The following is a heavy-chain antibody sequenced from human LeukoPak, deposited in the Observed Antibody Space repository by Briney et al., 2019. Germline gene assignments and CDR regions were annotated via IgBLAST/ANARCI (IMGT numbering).Heavy chain of an antibody. V-gene: IGHV3-30*02. D-gene: IGHD2-2*01. CDR1: GFTFSSYG. J-gene: IGHJ5*02. Sequence: GGSLRLSCAASGFTFSSYGMHWVRQAPGKGLEWVAFIRYDGSNKYYADSVKGRFTISRDNSKNTLYLQMNNLRAEDTAVYYCAKGRVVVVPAVSWGQGTLVTVSS. CDR2: IRYDGSNK. CDR3: AKGRVVVVPAVS.